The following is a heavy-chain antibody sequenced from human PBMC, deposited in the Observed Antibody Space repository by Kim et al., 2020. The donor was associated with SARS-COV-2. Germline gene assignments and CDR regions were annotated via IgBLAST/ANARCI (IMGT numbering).Heavy chain of an antibody. V-gene: IGHV4-34*01. CDR3: ARVQPNFDWLLFDAFDI. Sequence: SETLSLTCAVYGGSFSGYYWSWIRQPPGKGLEWIGEINHSGSTNYNPSLKSRVTISVDTSKNQFSLKLSSVTAADTAVYYCARVQPNFDWLLFDAFDIWGQGTMVTVSS. CDR1: GGSFSGYY. J-gene: IGHJ3*02. CDR2: INHSGST. D-gene: IGHD3-9*01.